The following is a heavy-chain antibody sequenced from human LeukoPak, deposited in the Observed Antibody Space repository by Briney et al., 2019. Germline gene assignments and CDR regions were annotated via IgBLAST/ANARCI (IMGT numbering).Heavy chain of an antibody. CDR1: GFTFSNYW. D-gene: IGHD2-15*01. Sequence: GGSLRLSCAASGFTFSNYWMNWVRQAPGKGLVWVSRVNSDGSSTSYAGSVKGRFTISRDNAKNTLYLQMNSLRAEDTAVYYCARDSSEYCSGGSCYLLTFDIWGQGTMVTVSS. CDR3: ARDSSEYCSGGSCYLLTFDI. V-gene: IGHV3-74*01. J-gene: IGHJ3*02. CDR2: VNSDGSST.